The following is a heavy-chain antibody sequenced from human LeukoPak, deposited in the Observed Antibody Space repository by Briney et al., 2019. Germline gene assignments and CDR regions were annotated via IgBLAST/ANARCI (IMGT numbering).Heavy chain of an antibody. Sequence: GGSLRLSCAASGFTFSSYSMNWVRQAPGKGLEWVSSISSSSSYIYYADGVKGRFTISRDNAKNSLYLQMNSLRAEDTAVYYCARDLRDYGDYVGGTFDYWGQGTLVTVSS. D-gene: IGHD4-17*01. J-gene: IGHJ4*02. CDR1: GFTFSSYS. V-gene: IGHV3-21*01. CDR3: ARDLRDYGDYVGGTFDY. CDR2: ISSSSSYI.